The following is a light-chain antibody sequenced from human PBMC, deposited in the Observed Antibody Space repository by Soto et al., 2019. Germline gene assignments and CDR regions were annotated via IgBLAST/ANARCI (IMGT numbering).Light chain of an antibody. CDR3: QQYNRYPCP. J-gene: IGKJ1*01. CDR1: KGISNN. Sequence: DIQMTQSPSSLSASVGDSVTITCRASKGISNNVAWYQQKQGKDPKYQIYAASSLQSGVPSKFSGSGSGTDFTLTISSLQPEDFATYYCQQYNRYPCPCGQGTKVEIK. V-gene: IGKV1-16*02. CDR2: AAS.